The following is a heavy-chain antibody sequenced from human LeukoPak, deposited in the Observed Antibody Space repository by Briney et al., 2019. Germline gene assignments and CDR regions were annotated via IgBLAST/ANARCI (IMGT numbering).Heavy chain of an antibody. D-gene: IGHD1-26*01. CDR1: GYTFTGYY. CDR3: ARDNLRWKLQDGVDP. V-gene: IGHV1-2*02. Sequence: ASVKVSCKASGYTFTGYYMHWVRQAPGQGLEWMGWINPNSGGTNYAQKFQGRVTMTRDTSISTAYMELSRLRSDDTAVYYCARDNLRWKLQDGVDPWGQGTLVTVSS. CDR2: INPNSGGT. J-gene: IGHJ5*02.